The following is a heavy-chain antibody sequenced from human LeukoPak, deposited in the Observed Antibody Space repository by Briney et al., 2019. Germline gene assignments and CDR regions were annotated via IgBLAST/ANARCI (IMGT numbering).Heavy chain of an antibody. J-gene: IGHJ4*02. D-gene: IGHD3-10*01. Sequence: SETLSLTCAVYGGSFSGYYWSWIRQPPGKGLEXXGEINHSGSTNYNPSLKSRVTISVDTSKNQFSLKLSSVTAADTVVYYCARDSWFGELLFDYWGQGTLVTVSS. CDR1: GGSFSGYY. V-gene: IGHV4-34*01. CDR3: ARDSWFGELLFDY. CDR2: INHSGST.